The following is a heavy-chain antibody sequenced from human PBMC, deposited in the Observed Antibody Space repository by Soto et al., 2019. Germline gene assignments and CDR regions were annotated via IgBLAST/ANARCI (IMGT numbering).Heavy chain of an antibody. J-gene: IGHJ2*01. CDR1: GFTFSSYG. V-gene: IGHV3-30*18. Sequence: QVQLVESGGGVVQPGRSLRLSCAASGFTFSSYGMHWVRQAPGKGLEGVAVISYDGSNKDYADSVKGRFTISRDNPKNTLYLQMNSLRAEDTAVYYCAKDRDSDLWGRGTPVTVSS. CDR3: AKDRDSDL. CDR2: ISYDGSNK.